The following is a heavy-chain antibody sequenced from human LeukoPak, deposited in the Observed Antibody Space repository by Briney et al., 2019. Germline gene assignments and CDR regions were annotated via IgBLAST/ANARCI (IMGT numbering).Heavy chain of an antibody. CDR3: AFSPLGFNYGYVY. J-gene: IGHJ4*02. V-gene: IGHV3-23*01. Sequence: GGSLRLPCAASGFTFSSYAMNWVRQAPGKGLEWVSSLSEGGHSSFYADSVKGRFSIYRDDSKNTLYLQMNNVRPDDTALYYCAFSPLGFNYGYVYRGQGTLVAVSS. CDR1: GFTFSSYA. D-gene: IGHD5-18*01. CDR2: LSEGGHSS.